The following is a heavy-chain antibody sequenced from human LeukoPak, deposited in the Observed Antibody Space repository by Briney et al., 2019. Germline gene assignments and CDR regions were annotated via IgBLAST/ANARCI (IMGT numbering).Heavy chain of an antibody. V-gene: IGHV3-15*01. Sequence: GGSLRLSCAASGFTFSNAWINWVRQAPGKGLEWVGRIKSKADGETTDYAGPVKGRFTISRGDSKNTLYLQMNNLKTEDTAIYYCSTLPYHSPDYWGQGTLVTVSS. J-gene: IGHJ4*02. CDR2: IKSKADGETT. CDR3: STLPYHSPDY. CDR1: GFTFSNAW. D-gene: IGHD3-16*01.